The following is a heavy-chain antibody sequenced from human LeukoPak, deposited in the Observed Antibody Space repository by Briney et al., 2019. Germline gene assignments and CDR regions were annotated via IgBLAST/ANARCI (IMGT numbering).Heavy chain of an antibody. CDR2: ISSSSSTI. CDR1: GFTFSSYS. CDR3: AKGTRITIFGVVIY. J-gene: IGHJ4*02. V-gene: IGHV3-48*01. Sequence: GGSLRLSCAASGFTFSSYSMNWVRQAPGKGLEWVSYISSSSSTIYYADSVKGRFTISRDNSKNTLYLQMNSLRAEDTAVYYCAKGTRITIFGVVIYWGQGTLVTVSS. D-gene: IGHD3-3*01.